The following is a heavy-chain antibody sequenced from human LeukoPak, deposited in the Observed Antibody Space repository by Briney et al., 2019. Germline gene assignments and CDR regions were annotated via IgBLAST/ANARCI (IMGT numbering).Heavy chain of an antibody. CDR3: AKVPGQWLVTEPFDY. J-gene: IGHJ4*02. CDR2: ISCSGGST. CDR1: GFTFSSYA. V-gene: IGHV3-23*01. D-gene: IGHD6-19*01. Sequence: PGXSLRLSCAASGFTFSSYAMSWVRQAPGKGLEWVSAISCSGGSTCYVDSVKGRFTISRANSKNTLYLQMNNLRAEDTAVYSCAKVPGQWLVTEPFDYWGQGTLVTVSS.